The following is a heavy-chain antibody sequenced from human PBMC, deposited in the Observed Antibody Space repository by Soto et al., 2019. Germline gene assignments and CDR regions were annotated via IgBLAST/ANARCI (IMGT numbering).Heavy chain of an antibody. J-gene: IGHJ5*02. CDR1: GFTFSSYW. Sequence: EVQLVESGGGLVQPGGSLRLSCAASGFTFSSYWMSWVRQAPGKGLEWVANIKQDGSEKYYVDSVKGGFTIARDNAKNSLYLQMNSLRAEDTAVYYGARVKWGYNWFDPWGQGTLVTVSS. CDR2: IKQDGSEK. D-gene: IGHD7-27*01. V-gene: IGHV3-7*01. CDR3: ARVKWGYNWFDP.